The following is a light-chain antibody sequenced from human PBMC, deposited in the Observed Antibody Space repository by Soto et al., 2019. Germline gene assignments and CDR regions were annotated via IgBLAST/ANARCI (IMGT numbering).Light chain of an antibody. J-gene: IGLJ1*01. CDR2: DVS. CDR1: NSEIVSYNY. Sequence: QSVLTQPASVSGSPGQSITISCTGTNSEIVSYNYVSRHQQLPGKVPKLMIYDVSKRHSGVSNRFSGSKSGDTASLTNSGLQAEDEADYYCSSYTSSSTHVFGSGTKVTV. CDR3: SSYTSSSTHV. V-gene: IGLV2-14*01.